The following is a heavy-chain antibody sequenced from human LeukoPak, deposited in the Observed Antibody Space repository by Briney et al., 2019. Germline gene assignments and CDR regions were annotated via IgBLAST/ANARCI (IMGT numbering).Heavy chain of an antibody. D-gene: IGHD1-1*01. Sequence: GGSLRLSCAASGFTFSDYEMTWVRQAPGKGLEWVSYISSSGSTIYYADSVKGRFTISRDNAKNSLYLQMNSLRAEDTAVYYCARDHWNDGGDYWGQGTLVTVSS. CDR2: ISSSGSTI. CDR1: GFTFSDYE. V-gene: IGHV3-48*03. CDR3: ARDHWNDGGDY. J-gene: IGHJ4*02.